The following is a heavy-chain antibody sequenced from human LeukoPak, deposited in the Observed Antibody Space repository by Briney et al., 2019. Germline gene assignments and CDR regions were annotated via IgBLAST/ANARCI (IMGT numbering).Heavy chain of an antibody. CDR1: GFTFSSYS. J-gene: IGHJ4*02. CDR3: ARDGESGSYYRTNDY. D-gene: IGHD1-26*01. Sequence: GGSLRLSCAASGFTFSSYSMNWVRQAPGKGLEWVSYISSSSSTIYYADSVKGRFTISRDNSKNTLYLQMNSLRAEDTAVYYCARDGESGSYYRTNDYWGQGTLVTVSS. CDR2: ISSSSSTI. V-gene: IGHV3-48*01.